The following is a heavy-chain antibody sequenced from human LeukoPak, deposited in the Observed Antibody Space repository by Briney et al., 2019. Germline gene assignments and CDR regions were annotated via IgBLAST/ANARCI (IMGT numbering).Heavy chain of an antibody. D-gene: IGHD4-17*01. V-gene: IGHV3-30*18. Sequence: PGGSLRLSCAASGFTFSSYGMHWVRQAPGKGLEWVAVISYDGSNKYYADSVKGRFTISRDNSKNTLYLQMNSLRAEDTAVYYCAKADTFYGDPLTAFDYWGQGTLVTVSS. CDR2: ISYDGSNK. CDR1: GFTFSSYG. CDR3: AKADTFYGDPLTAFDY. J-gene: IGHJ4*02.